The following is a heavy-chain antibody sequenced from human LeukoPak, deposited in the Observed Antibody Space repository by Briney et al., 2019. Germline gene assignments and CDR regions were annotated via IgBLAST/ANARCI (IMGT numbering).Heavy chain of an antibody. D-gene: IGHD4-23*01. Sequence: SETLSLTCTVSGGSISGYYWSWIRQPPGKGLEWIGYIYYSGSTNYNPSLKSRVTISVDTSKNQFSLKLSSVTAADTAVYYCARDVHSYGGKGRGAFDIWGQGTTVTVSS. CDR1: GGSISGYY. J-gene: IGHJ3*02. CDR3: ARDVHSYGGKGRGAFDI. V-gene: IGHV4-59*01. CDR2: IYYSGST.